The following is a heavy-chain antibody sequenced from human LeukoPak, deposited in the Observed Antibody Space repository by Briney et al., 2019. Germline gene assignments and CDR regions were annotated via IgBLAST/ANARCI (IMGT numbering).Heavy chain of an antibody. D-gene: IGHD3-22*01. J-gene: IGHJ4*02. CDR3: ARSLCYDSSGYYYGIFDY. CDR1: GFTFSSYS. CDR2: ISSSSSYI. V-gene: IGHV3-21*01. Sequence: GGSLRLSCAASGFTFSSYSMNWVRQAPGKGLEWVSSISSSSSYIYYADSVKGRFTISRDNAKNSLYLQMNSLRAEDTAVYYCARSLCYDSSGYYYGIFDYWGQGTLVTVSS.